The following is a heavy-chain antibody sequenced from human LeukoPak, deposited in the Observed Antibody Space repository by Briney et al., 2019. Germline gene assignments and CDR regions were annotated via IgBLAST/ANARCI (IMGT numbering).Heavy chain of an antibody. CDR3: ARDYHGSGSLTTFDY. D-gene: IGHD3-10*01. CDR2: INPRGGSA. V-gene: IGHV1-46*01. Sequence: ALVKVSCKASGYTFTSYYMHWVRQAPGQGLEWVGIINPRGGSASSAQKFQGRVTLTRDTSTSTVYTELSSLRSQDTAVYYCARDYHGSGSLTTFDYWGQGTLVTVSS. J-gene: IGHJ4*02. CDR1: GYTFTSYY.